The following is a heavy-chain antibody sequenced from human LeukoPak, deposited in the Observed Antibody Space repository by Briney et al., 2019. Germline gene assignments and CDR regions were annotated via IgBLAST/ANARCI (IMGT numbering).Heavy chain of an antibody. J-gene: IGHJ3*01. CDR3: VRYGRRANDQPFDV. Sequence: GGSLRLSCEVFGFTFSNYWMMWVRQAPGKGLEWVASIDEDGSETDYVDSVTGRFTVSRDHAKNSLFLQMNSLRAEDTAVYYCVRYGRRANDQPFDVWGQGTMVTVSS. CDR2: IDEDGSET. CDR1: GFTFSNYW. V-gene: IGHV3-7*01. D-gene: IGHD1-1*01.